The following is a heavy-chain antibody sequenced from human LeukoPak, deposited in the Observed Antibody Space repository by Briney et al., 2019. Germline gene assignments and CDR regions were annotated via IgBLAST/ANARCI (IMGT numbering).Heavy chain of an antibody. D-gene: IGHD3-22*01. V-gene: IGHV3-33*06. Sequence: PGGSLRLSCAGSGFTFSSYSMNWVRQAPGKGLEWVAVIWYDGSNKYYADSVKGRFTISRDNSKNTLYLQMNSLRAEDTAVYYCAKDYYDSSGHLDYWGQGTLVTVSS. J-gene: IGHJ4*02. CDR3: AKDYYDSSGHLDY. CDR1: GFTFSSYS. CDR2: IWYDGSNK.